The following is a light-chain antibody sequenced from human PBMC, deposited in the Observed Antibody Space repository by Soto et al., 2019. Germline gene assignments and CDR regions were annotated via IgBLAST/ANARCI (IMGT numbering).Light chain of an antibody. CDR3: QQINSYPRT. Sequence: DIQLTQSPSFLSASVGDRVTITCRASQGISSYLAWYQQKPGKAPKLLIYAASTLQSGVPSRFSGSGSGTEFTLTISSLQPEHFATYYCQQINSYPRTFGQGTKVDIK. J-gene: IGKJ1*01. CDR2: AAS. CDR1: QGISSY. V-gene: IGKV1-9*01.